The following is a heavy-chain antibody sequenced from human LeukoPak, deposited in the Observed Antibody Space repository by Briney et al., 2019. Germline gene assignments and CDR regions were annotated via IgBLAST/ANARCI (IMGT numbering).Heavy chain of an antibody. Sequence: VASVKVSCKASGYTFTGYFMHWVRQAPGQGLDWMGWINPNSGGTNYAQKFQGRVTMTRDTSISTAYMELSRLRSDDTAVYYCARDYGDSSGHYYYYYMDVWGDGTTVTVSS. CDR3: ARDYGDSSGHYYYYYMDV. J-gene: IGHJ6*03. CDR1: GYTFTGYF. CDR2: INPNSGGT. D-gene: IGHD4-17*01. V-gene: IGHV1-2*02.